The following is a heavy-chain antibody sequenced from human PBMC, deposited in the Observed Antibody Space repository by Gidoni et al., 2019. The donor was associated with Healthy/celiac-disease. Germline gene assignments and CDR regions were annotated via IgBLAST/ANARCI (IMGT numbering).Heavy chain of an antibody. CDR1: GGTFSSYA. J-gene: IGHJ6*02. D-gene: IGHD3-3*01. Sequence: QVQLVQSGAEVKKPGSSVKVSCKASGGTFSSYAISWVRQAPGQGLEWMGGIIPIFGIANYAQKFQGRVTITADKSTSTAYMELSSLRSEDTAVYYCARAGRGVLEWLSYYGMDVWGQGTTVTVSS. V-gene: IGHV1-69*17. CDR3: ARAGRGVLEWLSYYGMDV. CDR2: IIPIFGIA.